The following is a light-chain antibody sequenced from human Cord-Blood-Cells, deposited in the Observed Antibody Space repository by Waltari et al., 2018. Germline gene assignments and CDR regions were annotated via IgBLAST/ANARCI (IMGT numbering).Light chain of an antibody. CDR2: GAS. Sequence: EIVMTQSRATLSVSPRERATLSCRASQSVSSNLAWYQQKPGQAPRLLIYGASTRATGIPARFSGSGSGTEFTLTISSLQSEDFAVYYCQQYNNWPFTFGPGTKVDIK. V-gene: IGKV3-15*01. CDR1: QSVSSN. CDR3: QQYNNWPFT. J-gene: IGKJ3*01.